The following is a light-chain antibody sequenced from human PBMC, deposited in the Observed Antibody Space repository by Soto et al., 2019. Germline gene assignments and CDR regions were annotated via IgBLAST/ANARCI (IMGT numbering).Light chain of an antibody. V-gene: IGLV2-14*01. J-gene: IGLJ1*01. CDR3: SSYAGSSTFV. CDR2: EVS. Sequence: QSALTQPASVSGSPGQSIIISCTGTSSDVGGYIYVSWYQHHPGKAPKLMIYEVSNRPSGVSNRFSGSKSGNTASLTISGLQGEDEADYYCSSYAGSSTFVFGTGTKLTVL. CDR1: SSDVGGYIY.